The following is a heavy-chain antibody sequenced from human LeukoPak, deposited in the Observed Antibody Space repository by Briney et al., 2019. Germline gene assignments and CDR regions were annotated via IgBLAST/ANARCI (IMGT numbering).Heavy chain of an antibody. J-gene: IGHJ4*02. D-gene: IGHD6-13*01. Sequence: GGSLRLSCAASGFTFSSCEMNWVRQAPGKGLEWVSYISSRDSIIYYADSVKGRFTISRDNSKNTLYLQMNSLRAEDTAVYFCARVGALSSSWLLYWGQGTLVTVSS. CDR2: ISSRDSII. CDR3: ARVGALSSSWLLY. CDR1: GFTFSSCE. V-gene: IGHV3-48*03.